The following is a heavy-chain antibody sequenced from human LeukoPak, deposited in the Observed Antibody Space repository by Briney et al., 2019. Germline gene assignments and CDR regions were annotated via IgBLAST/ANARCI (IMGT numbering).Heavy chain of an antibody. J-gene: IGHJ4*02. V-gene: IGHV4-34*01. CDR3: ARSRYDSSGYDY. Sequence: SETLSLTCAVYGGSFSGYYWSWIRQPPGKGLEWIGEINHSGSTNYNPSLKSRVTTSADTSKNQFSLKLSSVTAADTAVYYCARSRYDSSGYDYWGQGTLVTVSS. CDR1: GGSFSGYY. CDR2: INHSGST. D-gene: IGHD3-22*01.